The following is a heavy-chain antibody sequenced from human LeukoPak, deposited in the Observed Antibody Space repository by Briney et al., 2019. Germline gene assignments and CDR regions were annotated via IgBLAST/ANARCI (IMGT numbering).Heavy chain of an antibody. CDR1: GYTFTRYY. CDR2: ISPSGGST. V-gene: IGHV1-46*01. CDR3: ARDAHSSSWYVIYYYYMDV. Sequence: ASVKVSCKAFGYTFTRYYMHWVRQAPGQGPEWMGVISPSGGSTTYAQKFQGRVTLTRDMSTSTDYLELSSLRSEDTAVYYCARDAHSSSWYVIYYYYMDVWGKGATVTVSS. J-gene: IGHJ6*03. D-gene: IGHD6-13*01.